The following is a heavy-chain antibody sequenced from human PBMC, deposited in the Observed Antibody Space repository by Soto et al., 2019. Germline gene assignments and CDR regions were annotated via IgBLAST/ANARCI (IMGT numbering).Heavy chain of an antibody. V-gene: IGHV1-2*02. CDR3: ARDGYCSGGSCYQGGFDP. CDR2: INPKNGAA. Sequence: ASVKVSCKASGYSFTGYSMHWVRQAPGQGLEWMGWINPKNGAAGYAQKFQGRVTMTRDTSISTAYMELSSLRSEDTAVYYCARDGYCSGGSCYQGGFDPWGQGTLVTVSS. J-gene: IGHJ5*02. D-gene: IGHD2-15*01. CDR1: GYSFTGYS.